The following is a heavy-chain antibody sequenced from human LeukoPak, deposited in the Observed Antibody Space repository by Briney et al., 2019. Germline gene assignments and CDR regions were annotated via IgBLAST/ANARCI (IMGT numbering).Heavy chain of an antibody. Sequence: GGSLRLSCTASGFSFDDCGMSWVRQVPGEGLEWVAGTNWNGGSTGYADSVKGRFTISRNNAKNSLYLQMNSLRAEDTALYYCARDAADRYYYMDVRGKGTTVTVSS. CDR1: GFSFDDCG. V-gene: IGHV3-20*04. CDR3: ARDAADRYYYMDV. D-gene: IGHD6-13*01. J-gene: IGHJ6*03. CDR2: TNWNGGST.